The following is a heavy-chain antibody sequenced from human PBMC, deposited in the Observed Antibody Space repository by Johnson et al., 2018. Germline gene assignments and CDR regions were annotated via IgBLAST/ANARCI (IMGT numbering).Heavy chain of an antibody. CDR2: ISNDGTNK. Sequence: VQLVESGGDVVQPGRSLRLSCVASGFTFSSFAMHWVRQAPGKGLEWVAIISNDGTNKYSADSVKGRFTISRDNSKNTLYLQMNSLRIADTAVYYCARATGGPYFYYYMDVWGKGTTVTVSS. CDR3: ARATGGPYFYYYMDV. J-gene: IGHJ6*03. V-gene: IGHV3-30-3*01. CDR1: GFTFSSFA. D-gene: IGHD3-10*01.